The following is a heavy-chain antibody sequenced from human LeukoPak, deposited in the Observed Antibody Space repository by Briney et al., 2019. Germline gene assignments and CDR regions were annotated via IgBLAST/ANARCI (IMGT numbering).Heavy chain of an antibody. Sequence: SETLSLTCTVSGGSISSYYWSWIRQPPGKGLEWIGYIYYSGSTNYEPSPKSRVTISVDTSKNQFSLKLSSVTAADTAVYYCARVRKIQLWLGYFDYWGQGTLVTVSS. V-gene: IGHV4-59*08. D-gene: IGHD5-18*01. CDR2: IYYSGST. J-gene: IGHJ4*02. CDR1: GGSISSYY. CDR3: ARVRKIQLWLGYFDY.